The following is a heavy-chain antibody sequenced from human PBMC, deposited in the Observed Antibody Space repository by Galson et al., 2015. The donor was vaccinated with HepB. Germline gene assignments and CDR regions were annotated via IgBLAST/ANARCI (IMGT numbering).Heavy chain of an antibody. V-gene: IGHV3-30*04. CDR2: ISRDGSNK. D-gene: IGHD3-3*02. CDR1: GFTFSTYS. CDR3: ARGSSMGRSINIRSSEYFHY. Sequence: SLRLSCAASGFTFSTYSMHWVRQAPGKGLEWVSFISRDGSNKNYADSVRGRFTISRDNSKNTLYLQLNNLRVEDTAVYYCARGSSMGRSINIRSSEYFHYWGQGTQVTVSS. J-gene: IGHJ1*01.